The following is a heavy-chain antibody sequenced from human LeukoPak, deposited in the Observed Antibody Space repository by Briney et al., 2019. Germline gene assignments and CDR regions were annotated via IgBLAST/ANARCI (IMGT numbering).Heavy chain of an antibody. D-gene: IGHD3-10*01. CDR1: GFTVSSNY. CDR3: ARDRPYGSGNYYGRNWYFDL. CDR2: IYSGGST. V-gene: IGHV3-53*01. Sequence: PGGSLRLSCAASGFTVSSNYMSWARQAPGKGLEGVSVIYSGGSTYYADSVKGRFTISRDNSKNTLYLQMNSLRAEDTAVYYCARDRPYGSGNYYGRNWYFDLWGRATLVTVSS. J-gene: IGHJ2*01.